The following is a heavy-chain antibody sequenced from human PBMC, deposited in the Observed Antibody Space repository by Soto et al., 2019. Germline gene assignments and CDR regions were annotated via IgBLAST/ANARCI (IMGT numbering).Heavy chain of an antibody. D-gene: IGHD6-25*01. CDR2: ISSSSSSI. V-gene: IGHV3-48*02. Sequence: EVQLVESGGGLVQPGGSLRLSCVAFEFTFKNYGMNWVRQAPGKGQEWVSYISSSSSSIDHADSVKGRFTISRDNAKSSLYLQMNSLREKDTAVYYCARGGSDRPGYWGHGTLVTVSS. J-gene: IGHJ4*01. CDR3: ARGGSDRPGY. CDR1: EFTFKNYG.